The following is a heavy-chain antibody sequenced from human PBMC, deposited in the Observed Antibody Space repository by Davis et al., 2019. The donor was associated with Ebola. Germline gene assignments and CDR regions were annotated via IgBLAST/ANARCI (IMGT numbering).Heavy chain of an antibody. CDR2: IYTSGST. CDR1: GGSVSSYY. Sequence: SETLSLTCTVSGGSVSSYYWSWIRQPAGKGLEWIGRIYTSGSTNYNPSLKSRVTMSVDTSKNQFSLKLRSVTAADTAVYYCAKRPGSSSWVGYWGQGTLVTVSS. J-gene: IGHJ4*02. CDR3: AKRPGSSSWVGY. V-gene: IGHV4-4*07. D-gene: IGHD6-13*01.